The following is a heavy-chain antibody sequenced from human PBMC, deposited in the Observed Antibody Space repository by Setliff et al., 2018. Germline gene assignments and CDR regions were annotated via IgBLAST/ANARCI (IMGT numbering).Heavy chain of an antibody. V-gene: IGHV1-69*05. CDR2: IIPIFGTT. D-gene: IGHD6-6*01. CDR1: GGTFKNYG. CDR3: AREGVDSRSSTDYRYYMDV. J-gene: IGHJ6*03. Sequence: SVKVSCKASGGTFKNYGISWVRQAPGQGLEWMGGIIPIFGTTNYAQKFQGRATMITDESTSTAYMELSSLRSEDTAVYYCAREGVDSRSSTDYRYYMDVWGKGTTVTVS.